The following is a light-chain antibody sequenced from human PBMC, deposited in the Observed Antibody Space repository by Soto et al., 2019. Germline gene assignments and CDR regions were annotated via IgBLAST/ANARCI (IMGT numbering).Light chain of an antibody. CDR2: GAS. J-gene: IGKJ5*01. CDR3: QQYGISLIT. V-gene: IGKV3-20*01. Sequence: EIVLTQSPGTLSLSPGXRATLSCRASQSVGSIYLAWYQQKLGQAPRLLIYGASTRATGIPDRFSGSGSGTDFTLTLSRLEPEDFAVYYCQQYGISLITFGPGTRLEIK. CDR1: QSVGSIY.